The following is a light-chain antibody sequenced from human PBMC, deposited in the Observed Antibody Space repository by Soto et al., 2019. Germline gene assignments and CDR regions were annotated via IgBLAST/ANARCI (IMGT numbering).Light chain of an antibody. Sequence: QSALTQPASVSGSPGQSITISCTGTSSDIGGYNFVSWYHQHPGKAPKLMIYEVSKRPSGVSDRFSGSKSGNTASLTISGLQAEDEADYYCSSFRSGTTLFGTGTKLTVL. V-gene: IGLV2-14*01. CDR1: SSDIGGYNF. J-gene: IGLJ1*01. CDR2: EVS. CDR3: SSFRSGTTL.